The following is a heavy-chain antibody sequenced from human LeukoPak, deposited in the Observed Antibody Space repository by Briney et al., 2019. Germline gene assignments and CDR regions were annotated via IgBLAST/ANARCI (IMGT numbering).Heavy chain of an antibody. CDR1: GFTFSSYG. Sequence: PGRSLRLSCAASGFTFSSYGMHWVRQAPGKGLEWVAVISYDGSNKYYADSVKGRFTISRDNSKNTLYLQMNSLRAEDTAVYYCANYYDSSGSYWGQGTLVTVSS. D-gene: IGHD3-22*01. J-gene: IGHJ4*02. CDR3: ANYYDSSGSY. V-gene: IGHV3-30*18. CDR2: ISYDGSNK.